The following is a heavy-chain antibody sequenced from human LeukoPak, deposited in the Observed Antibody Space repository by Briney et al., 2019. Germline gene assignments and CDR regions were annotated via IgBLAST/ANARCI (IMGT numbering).Heavy chain of an antibody. CDR2: IYYSGNT. D-gene: IGHD6-6*01. V-gene: IGHV4-39*01. CDR3: ARETSIAALI. Sequence: RXPXGXGLEWIGSIYYSGNTYYNPSLKSRVIISVDTSKSQLSLKLTSVTAADTAVYYCARETSIAALIWGQGTLVTVSS. J-gene: IGHJ4*02.